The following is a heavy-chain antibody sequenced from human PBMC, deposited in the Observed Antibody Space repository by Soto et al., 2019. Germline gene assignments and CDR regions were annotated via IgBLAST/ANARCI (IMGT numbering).Heavy chain of an antibody. CDR2: ISAYNGNT. V-gene: IGHV1-18*01. Sequence: QVQLVQSGAEVKKPGASVKVSCKASGYSFTSDGISWVRQAPGQGLEWMGWISAYNGNTNYAQRFQGRVSLTTDTSTSTTYMELRSLRSDDTAVFSCARYSNSWHTDYWGQGTLVTVSS. CDR3: ARYSNSWHTDY. CDR1: GYSFTSDG. D-gene: IGHD6-13*01. J-gene: IGHJ4*02.